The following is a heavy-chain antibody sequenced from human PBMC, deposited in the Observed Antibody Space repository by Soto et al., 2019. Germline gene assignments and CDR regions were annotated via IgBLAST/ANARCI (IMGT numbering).Heavy chain of an antibody. CDR2: ISAYNGNT. D-gene: IGHD3-3*01. J-gene: IGHJ5*02. CDR3: ARVETTIFGVVTSWFDP. Sequence: ASVKVSCKASGYTFTSYGISWVRQAPGQGLEWMGWISAYNGNTNYAQKLQGRVTMTTDTSTSTAYMELRSLRSDDTAVYYCARVETTIFGVVTSWFDPWGQGILVTVSS. V-gene: IGHV1-18*04. CDR1: GYTFTSYG.